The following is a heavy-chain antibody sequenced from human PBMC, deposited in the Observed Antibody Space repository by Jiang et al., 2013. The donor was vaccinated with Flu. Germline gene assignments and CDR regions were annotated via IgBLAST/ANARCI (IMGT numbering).Heavy chain of an antibody. CDR2: TYYRSKWYN. CDR3: ARDRWHSGGYYEAGFDY. V-gene: IGHV6-1*01. Sequence: QTLSLTCAISGDSVSSNSAAWNWIRQSPSRGLEWLGRTYYRSKWYNDYAVSVKSRITINPDTSKNQFSLQLNSVTPEDTAVYYCARDRWHSGGYYEAGFDYWGQGTLVTVSS. D-gene: IGHD1-26*01. CDR1: GDSVSSNSAA. J-gene: IGHJ4*02.